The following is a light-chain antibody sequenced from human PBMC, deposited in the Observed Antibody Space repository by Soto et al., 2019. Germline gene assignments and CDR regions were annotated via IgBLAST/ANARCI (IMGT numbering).Light chain of an antibody. CDR1: QSVSSSY. J-gene: IGKJ2*01. CDR3: QQYGSSPPYT. V-gene: IGKV3-20*01. Sequence: EIVLTQSPGTLSLSPGERATLSCRASQSVSSSYLAWYQQKPGQTPRLLIYGASSRATGIPDRFSGSGSGKDYTITISRLAPEDFAVYYCQQYGSSPPYTFGQWTKLEIK. CDR2: GAS.